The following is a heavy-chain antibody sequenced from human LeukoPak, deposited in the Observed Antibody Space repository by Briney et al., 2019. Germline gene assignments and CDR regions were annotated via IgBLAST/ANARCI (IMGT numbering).Heavy chain of an antibody. Sequence: GGSLRLSCAASGFTFSSYAMHWVRQAPGKGLEYVSAISSNGGSAYYANSVKGRFTISRDNSKNTLYLQMGSLRAEDMAVYYCARGFLYSCSSFDYWGQGTLVTVSS. J-gene: IGHJ4*02. V-gene: IGHV3-64*01. CDR2: ISSNGGSA. CDR3: ARGFLYSCSSFDY. D-gene: IGHD6-6*01. CDR1: GFTFSSYA.